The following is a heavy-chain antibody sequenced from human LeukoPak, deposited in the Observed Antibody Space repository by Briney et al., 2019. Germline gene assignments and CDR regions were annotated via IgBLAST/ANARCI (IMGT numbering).Heavy chain of an antibody. CDR1: GGTFSRYT. Sequence: SVKVSCKASGGTFSRYTISWVRQAPGQGLEWMGGIIPMFGRANYAQKFQGRLTITADESSTTAYMGLSGLRSEDTAVYYCATDASIYDSRGYYYLWWGQGTLVTVSS. V-gene: IGHV1-69*01. CDR3: ATDASIYDSRGYYYLW. J-gene: IGHJ4*02. D-gene: IGHD3-22*01. CDR2: IIPMFGRA.